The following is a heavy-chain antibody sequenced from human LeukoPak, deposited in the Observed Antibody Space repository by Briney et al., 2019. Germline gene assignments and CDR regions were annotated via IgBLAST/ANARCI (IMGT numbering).Heavy chain of an antibody. Sequence: PGGSLRLSCVASGFTFGHHFMSWVRQAPGGGPEWVANINPDGSIKFHADSVKGRFTISRDNARNSVYLQMNSLRGEDTAVYYCARAVDVADYWGQGTLVAVSS. V-gene: IGHV3-7*01. CDR2: INPDGSIK. J-gene: IGHJ4*02. CDR1: GFTFGHHF. CDR3: ARAVDVADY. D-gene: IGHD3-16*01.